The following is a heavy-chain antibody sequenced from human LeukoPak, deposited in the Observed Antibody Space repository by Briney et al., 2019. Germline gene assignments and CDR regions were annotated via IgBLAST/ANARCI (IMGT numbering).Heavy chain of an antibody. J-gene: IGHJ4*02. V-gene: IGHV1-18*01. Sequence: ASVKVSCKASGYRFSNYGITWVRQAPGQGLECMGWISAYNGDTNYAQNFQGRLTMTTDTSTNIAYMELRSLRSDDTAAYYCARVGSPDSENSGWKLFFDYWGQGTLVTVSS. CDR1: GYRFSNYG. CDR3: ARVGSPDSENSGWKLFFDY. D-gene: IGHD6-19*01. CDR2: ISAYNGDT.